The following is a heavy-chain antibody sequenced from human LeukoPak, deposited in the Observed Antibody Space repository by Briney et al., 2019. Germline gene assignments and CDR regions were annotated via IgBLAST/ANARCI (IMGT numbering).Heavy chain of an antibody. Sequence: PSETLSLTCTVSGYSISSGYYWGWIRQPPGKGLEWIGNIHQSGSTYYNPSVKSRVSISMDTSKNQFSLKLSSVTAADTAVYYCARGGFGELLSPYFDYWGQGTLVTVSS. CDR1: GYSISSGYY. D-gene: IGHD3-10*01. CDR3: ARGGFGELLSPYFDY. CDR2: IHQSGST. J-gene: IGHJ4*02. V-gene: IGHV4-38-2*02.